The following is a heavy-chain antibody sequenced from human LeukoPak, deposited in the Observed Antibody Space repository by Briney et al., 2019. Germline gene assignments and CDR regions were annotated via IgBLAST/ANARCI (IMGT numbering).Heavy chain of an antibody. V-gene: IGHV4-34*01. J-gene: IGHJ4*02. D-gene: IGHD1-26*01. CDR2: INHSGST. Sequence: PSETLSLICAVYGGSFSGYYWSWIRQPQGKGLEWIGEINHSGSTNYDPSLKSRVTISVDTSKNQFSLKLSSVTAADTAVYYCARNRVGYLNWGQGTLVTVSS. CDR3: ARNRVGYLN. CDR1: GGSFSGYY.